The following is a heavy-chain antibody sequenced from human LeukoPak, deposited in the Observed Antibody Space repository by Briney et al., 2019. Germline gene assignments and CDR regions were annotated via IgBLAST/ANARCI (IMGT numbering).Heavy chain of an antibody. CDR3: ARVRQSSSWYRGSHNWFDP. D-gene: IGHD6-13*01. CDR1: GGTFSSYA. CDR2: IIPILGIA. V-gene: IGHV1-69*04. J-gene: IGHJ5*02. Sequence: ASVKVSCKASGGTFSSYAISWVRQAPGQGLEWMGRIIPILGIANYAQKFQGRVTITADKSTSTAYMELSSLRSEDTAVYYCARVRQSSSWYRGSHNWFDPWGQGTLVTVSS.